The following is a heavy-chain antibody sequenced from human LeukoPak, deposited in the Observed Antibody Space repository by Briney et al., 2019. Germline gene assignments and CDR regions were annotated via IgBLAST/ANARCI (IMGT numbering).Heavy chain of an antibody. CDR1: GGSISSYY. CDR2: IYYSGST. CDR3: AREYVVVPAATTHAFDI. D-gene: IGHD2-2*01. V-gene: IGHV4-59*01. J-gene: IGHJ3*02. Sequence: PSETVSLTCTVSGGSISSYYWSWIRQPPGKGLEWIGYIYYSGSTNYNPSLKSRVTISVDTSKNQFSLKLSSVTAADTAVYYCAREYVVVPAATTHAFDIWGQGTMVTVSS.